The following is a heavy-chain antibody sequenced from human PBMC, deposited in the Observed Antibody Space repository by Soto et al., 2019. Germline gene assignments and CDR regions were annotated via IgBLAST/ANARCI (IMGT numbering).Heavy chain of an antibody. CDR3: SREGTVVTSFGY. Sequence: ASVKVSCKASGYTFTSYGISWVRQAPGQGLEWMGGIIPIFGTANYAQKFQGRVTITADESTSTAYMELSSLRSEDTAVYYCSREGTVVTSFGYWGQGTLVTVSS. J-gene: IGHJ4*02. CDR1: GYTFTSYG. D-gene: IGHD2-21*02. CDR2: IIPIFGTA. V-gene: IGHV1-69*13.